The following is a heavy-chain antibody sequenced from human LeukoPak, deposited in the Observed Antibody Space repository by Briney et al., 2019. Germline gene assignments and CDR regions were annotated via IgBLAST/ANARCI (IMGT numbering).Heavy chain of an antibody. CDR3: ARSSIAVALDAFDI. V-gene: IGHV1-18*01. Sequence: AASVKVSCKASGYTFTSYGISWVRQAPGQGLEWRGWISAYNGNTNYAQKLQGRVTMTTDTSTSTAYMELRSLRSDDTAVYYCARSSIAVALDAFDIWGQGTMVTVSS. CDR1: GYTFTSYG. CDR2: ISAYNGNT. D-gene: IGHD6-19*01. J-gene: IGHJ3*02.